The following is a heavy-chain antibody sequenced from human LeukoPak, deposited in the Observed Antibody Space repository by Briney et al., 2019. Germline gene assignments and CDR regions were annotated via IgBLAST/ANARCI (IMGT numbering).Heavy chain of an antibody. CDR1: GYTFTGYY. V-gene: IGHV1-2*02. Sequence: ASVKVSCKASGYTFTGYYMHWVRQAPGQGLEWMGWINPNSGGTNYAQKIQGRVTMTRDTSISTAYMELSRLRSDATAVYYCAQSPRIAAAGSWFDPWGQGTLVTVSS. J-gene: IGHJ5*02. CDR2: INPNSGGT. CDR3: AQSPRIAAAGSWFDP. D-gene: IGHD6-13*01.